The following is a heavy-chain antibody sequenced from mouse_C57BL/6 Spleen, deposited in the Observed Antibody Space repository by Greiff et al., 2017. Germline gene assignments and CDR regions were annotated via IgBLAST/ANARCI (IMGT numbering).Heavy chain of an antibody. V-gene: IGHV1-66*01. CDR2: IYPGSGNT. D-gene: IGHD2-4*01. CDR3: ARSTNYDGFAY. CDR1: GYSFTSYY. J-gene: IGHJ3*01. Sequence: QVQLQQSGPELVKPGASVKISCKASGYSFTSYYIHWVKQRPGQGLEWIGWIYPGSGNTKYNEKFKGKATLTADTSSSTAYMQLSSLTSEDSAVYYCARSTNYDGFAYWGQGTLVTVSA.